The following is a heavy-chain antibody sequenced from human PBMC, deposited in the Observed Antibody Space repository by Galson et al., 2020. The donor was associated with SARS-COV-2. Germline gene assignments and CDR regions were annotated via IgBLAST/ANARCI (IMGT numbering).Heavy chain of an antibody. CDR1: GFTFSSYG. Sequence: GESLKISCAASGFTFSSYGMHWVRQAPGKGLEWVAVISYDGSNKYYADSVKGRFTISRDNSKNTLYLQMNSLRAEDTAVYYCAKDPRYYEFLTGYLGPLVYYYFDGMGVGGQGTTVTVAS. V-gene: IGHV3-30*18. CDR2: ISYDGSNK. D-gene: IGHD3-9*01. J-gene: IGHJ6*02. CDR3: AKDPRYYEFLTGYLGPLVYYYFDGMGV.